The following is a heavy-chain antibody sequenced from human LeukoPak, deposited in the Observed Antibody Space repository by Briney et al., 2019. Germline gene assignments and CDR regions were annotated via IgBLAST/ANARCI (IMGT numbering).Heavy chain of an antibody. J-gene: IGHJ6*03. CDR2: IIPIFGTA. V-gene: IGHV1-69*13. D-gene: IGHD5-18*01. CDR1: GYPFTSYY. Sequence: SVKVSCKASGYPFTSYYMYWVRQAPGQGLEWMGGIIPIFGTANYAQKFQGRVTITADESTSTAYMELSSLRSEDTAVYYCARARGYSYGPPYYYYYYMDVWGKGTTVTISS. CDR3: ARARGYSYGPPYYYYYYMDV.